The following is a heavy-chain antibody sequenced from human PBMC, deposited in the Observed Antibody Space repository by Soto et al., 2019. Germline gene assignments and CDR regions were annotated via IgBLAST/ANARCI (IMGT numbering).Heavy chain of an antibody. CDR2: ISGSGGST. J-gene: IGHJ4*02. CDR3: ARRGSGSYYDS. CDR1: GFTFSSYA. Sequence: EVQLLESGGGLVQPGGSLRLSCAASGFTFSSYAMRWVRQAPGKGLEWVSAISGSGGSTYYADSVKGRFTISRDNSKNTLYLQMNRLRAEDTAVYYCARRGSGSYYDSWGQGTLVTVSS. D-gene: IGHD1-26*01. V-gene: IGHV3-23*01.